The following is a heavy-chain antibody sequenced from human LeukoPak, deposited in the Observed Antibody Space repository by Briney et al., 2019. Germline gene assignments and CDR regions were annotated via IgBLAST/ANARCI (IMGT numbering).Heavy chain of an antibody. D-gene: IGHD3-9*01. J-gene: IGHJ4*02. Sequence: PSETLSLTCTVSGGSISSYYWSWFRQPPGKGLEWIGYIYYSGSTNYNPSLKSRVTISVDTSKNQFSLKLSSVTAADTAVYYCAKNGASYDILTYFDYWGQGTLVTVSS. V-gene: IGHV4-59*01. CDR3: AKNGASYDILTYFDY. CDR2: IYYSGST. CDR1: GGSISSYY.